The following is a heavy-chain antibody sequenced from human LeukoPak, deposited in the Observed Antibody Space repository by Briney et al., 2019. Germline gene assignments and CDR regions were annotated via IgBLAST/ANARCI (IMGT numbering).Heavy chain of an antibody. J-gene: IGHJ4*02. CDR2: ISTDGRFT. CDR3: ARYYCRTTGCHLFDF. V-gene: IGHV3-74*01. D-gene: IGHD2-2*01. Sequence: GGSLRLSCAASGFTFSDYWMHWVRQAPGKGLVWVSRISTDGRFTNYADSVKNRFTISRDNPKNTLFLQMNSLRAEDTAVYYCARYYCRTTGCHLFDFWGQGTLVIVSS. CDR1: GFTFSDYW.